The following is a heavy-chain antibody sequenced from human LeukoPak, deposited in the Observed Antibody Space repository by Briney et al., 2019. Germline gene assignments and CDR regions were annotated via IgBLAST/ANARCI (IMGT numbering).Heavy chain of an antibody. CDR1: GFIVSNNY. CDR2: IVSGYTA. V-gene: IGHV3-53*01. J-gene: IGHJ4*02. CDR3: AGVACRSCSYISGIDY. Sequence: GGSLRLSCATSGFIVSNNYMSWVRQAPGKGLEWVSIIVSGYTATYIDSLKGRFTTSRKSSRNTVYLQMNSMRAEDTAVYYCAGVACRSCSYISGIDYWGQGTLVTVSS. D-gene: IGHD1-14*01.